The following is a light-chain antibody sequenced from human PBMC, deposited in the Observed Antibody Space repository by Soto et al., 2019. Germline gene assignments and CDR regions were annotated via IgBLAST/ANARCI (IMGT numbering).Light chain of an antibody. Sequence: QSVLTQPPSLSAAPGQEVTISCSGSGSNVGYNSVSWYQQLPGTAPKLLIYDDNKRPSGIPDRFSGSKSGTSATLGITGFQTGDEADYYCGSWDSSLSAYVFGTGTKLTVL. V-gene: IGLV1-51*01. J-gene: IGLJ1*01. CDR1: GSNVGYNS. CDR2: DDN. CDR3: GSWDSSLSAYV.